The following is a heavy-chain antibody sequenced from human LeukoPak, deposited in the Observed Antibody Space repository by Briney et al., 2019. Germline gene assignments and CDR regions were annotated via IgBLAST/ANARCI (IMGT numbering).Heavy chain of an antibody. CDR1: GYTFTSYG. Sequence: ASVKVSCKASGYTFTSYGISWVRQAPGQGLEWMGWISAYNGNTNYAQKLQGRVTMTTDTSTSTAYMELRSLRSDDTAVYYCARVALGTIFGVVTGYFDYWGQGTLVTVSS. J-gene: IGHJ4*02. V-gene: IGHV1-18*01. CDR2: ISAYNGNT. CDR3: ARVALGTIFGVVTGYFDY. D-gene: IGHD3-3*01.